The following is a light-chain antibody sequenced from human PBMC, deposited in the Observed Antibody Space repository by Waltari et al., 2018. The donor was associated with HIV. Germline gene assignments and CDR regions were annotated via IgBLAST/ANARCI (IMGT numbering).Light chain of an antibody. Sequence: QSALTQPASVSGSPGQSITISCTGTSRDVGGYNYVSWYQHHPGKAPKLMIYDVSNRPSGVSNRFSVSKSGNTASLTISGLQAEDEADYYCNSYTTSSTLHVVFGGGTKLTVL. CDR3: NSYTTSSTLHVV. V-gene: IGLV2-14*03. CDR1: SRDVGGYNY. CDR2: DVS. J-gene: IGLJ2*01.